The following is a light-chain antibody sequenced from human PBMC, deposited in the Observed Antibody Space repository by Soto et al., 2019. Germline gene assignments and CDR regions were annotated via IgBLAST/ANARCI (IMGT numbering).Light chain of an antibody. Sequence: QSALTQPASVSGSPGQSITISCTRTSSDVGSYNLVSWYQHHPGKAPKLMIYEGSKRPSGVSNRFSGSKSGNTASLTISGLQAEDEADYYCCSYAGSSTVVFGGGTKLTVL. CDR1: SSDVGSYNL. J-gene: IGLJ2*01. CDR3: CSYAGSSTVV. CDR2: EGS. V-gene: IGLV2-23*01.